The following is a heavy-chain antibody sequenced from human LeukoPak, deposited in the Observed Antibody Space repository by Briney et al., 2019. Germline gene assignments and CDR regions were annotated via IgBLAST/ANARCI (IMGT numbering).Heavy chain of an antibody. Sequence: KPSETLSLTCTVSGGSISSYYWSWIRQPPGKGLEWIGYIYYSGSTNYNPSLKSRVTISVDTSKNQFSLKLSSVTAADTAVYYCARHAGIAAPPGYWGQGTLVTVSS. V-gene: IGHV4-59*08. CDR1: GGSISSYY. D-gene: IGHD6-6*01. CDR3: ARHAGIAAPPGY. J-gene: IGHJ4*02. CDR2: IYYSGST.